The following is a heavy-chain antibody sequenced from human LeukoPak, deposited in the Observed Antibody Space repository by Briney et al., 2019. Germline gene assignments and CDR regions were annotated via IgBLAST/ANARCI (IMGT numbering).Heavy chain of an antibody. D-gene: IGHD3-22*01. J-gene: IGHJ6*02. Sequence: TLSLTCTVSGGSISSYYWSWIRQPPGKALEWLAFIDWDDDKYYSTSLKTRLTISKDTSKNQVVLTMTDMDPVDTATYYCARSYYYDSTGYLPYYYYYYGLDVWGQGTTVTVSS. CDR3: ARSYYYDSTGYLPYYYYYYGLDV. CDR1: GGSISSYYW. CDR2: IDWDDDK. V-gene: IGHV2-70*18.